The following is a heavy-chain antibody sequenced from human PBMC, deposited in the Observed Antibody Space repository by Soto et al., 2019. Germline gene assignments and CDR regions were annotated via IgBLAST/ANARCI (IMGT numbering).Heavy chain of an antibody. CDR1: GGSISSRSSY. V-gene: IGHV4-39*01. CDR2: INYSWST. CDR3: AKTGFWSDYRVADY. Sequence: TSETLSLTCTVSGGSISSRSSYWGWIRQPPGKGLEWIGSINYSWSTYYNPSLKSRITISVDTSKNQFSLKLSSVTAADTAVYFCAKTGFWSDYRVADYWGQGTLVTVSS. D-gene: IGHD3-3*01. J-gene: IGHJ4*02.